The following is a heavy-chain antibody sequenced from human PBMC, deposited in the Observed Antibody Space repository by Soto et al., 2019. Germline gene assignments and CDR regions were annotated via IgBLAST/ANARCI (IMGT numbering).Heavy chain of an antibody. V-gene: IGHV1-3*01. CDR3: ARGYCSSTSCSAYGMDV. CDR1: GYTFTNYA. Sequence: VASVKVSCKASGYTFTNYAIHWVRQAPGQGLEWMGWINAGNGNTKYSQKFQGRVTITRDTSATTAYMELSSLRSEETAVYYCARGYCSSTSCSAYGMDVWGQGTTVTVSS. D-gene: IGHD2-2*01. CDR2: INAGNGNT. J-gene: IGHJ6*02.